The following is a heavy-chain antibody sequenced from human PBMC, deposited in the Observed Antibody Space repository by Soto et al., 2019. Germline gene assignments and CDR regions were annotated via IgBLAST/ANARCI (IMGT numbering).Heavy chain of an antibody. CDR1: GGSISSYY. CDR3: ARDHRGGCSSTSCYSLVGYFDY. D-gene: IGHD2-2*01. Sequence: QVQLQESGPGLVKPSETLSLTCTVSGGSISSYYWSWIRQPAGKGLEWIGRIDTSGITNYNPSLKSRVTMSVDASKNQFSLKLSSVTAADTAVYYCARDHRGGCSSTSCYSLVGYFDYWGQGTLVTVSS. V-gene: IGHV4-4*07. CDR2: IDTSGIT. J-gene: IGHJ4*02.